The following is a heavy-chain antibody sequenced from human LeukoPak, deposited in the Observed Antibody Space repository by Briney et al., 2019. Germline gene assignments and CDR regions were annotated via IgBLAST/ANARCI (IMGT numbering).Heavy chain of an antibody. CDR2: FNPKSGDT. CDR1: GFMFTAYY. V-gene: IGHV1-2*02. J-gene: IGHJ6*03. CDR3: ARDSSTWYSDYYYYMDV. Sequence: ASVTVSCKTSGFMFTAYYIHWVRQVPGQGLEWMGWFNPKSGDTNYPQKFQGRVTMTGDTSTSTAYMELSSLRSDDTARYFCARDSSTWYSDYYYYMDVWGKGTTVTVSS. D-gene: IGHD2/OR15-2a*01.